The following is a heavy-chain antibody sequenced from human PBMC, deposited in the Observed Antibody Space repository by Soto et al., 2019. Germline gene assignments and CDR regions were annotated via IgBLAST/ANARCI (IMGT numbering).Heavy chain of an antibody. V-gene: IGHV3-23*01. D-gene: IGHD3-3*01. CDR1: GFSFGSYA. Sequence: GGSLRLSCAASGFSFGSYALSWVRQAPGKGLEWVSTISGSDGKTFYADSVKGLFSISRDTSQSTLYLQMNSLRADDTAMYYCARWSYLDYWGQGTRVTVSS. CDR3: ARWSYLDY. J-gene: IGHJ4*02. CDR2: ISGSDGKT.